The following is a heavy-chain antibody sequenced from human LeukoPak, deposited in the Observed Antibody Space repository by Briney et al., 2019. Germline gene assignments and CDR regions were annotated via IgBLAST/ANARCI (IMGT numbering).Heavy chain of an antibody. V-gene: IGHV4-39*01. D-gene: IGHD1-26*01. J-gene: IGHJ4*02. CDR2: IYYSGST. Sequence: SETLSVTCTVSGDSISSGSYYWGWIRQPPGKGLEWIGSIYYSGSTYYNPSLKSRVTISVDTSKNQFSLKLSSVTAADTAVYYCARVGPTAYWGQGTLVIVSS. CDR3: ARVGPTAY. CDR1: GDSISSGSYY.